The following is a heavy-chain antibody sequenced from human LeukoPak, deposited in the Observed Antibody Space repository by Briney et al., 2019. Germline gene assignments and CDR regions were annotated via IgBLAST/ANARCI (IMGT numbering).Heavy chain of an antibody. D-gene: IGHD6-19*01. CDR1: GGSISSSSYY. J-gene: IGHJ2*01. CDR3: ARHIRIEVAGTWYFDL. Sequence: SETLSLTCTVSGGSISSSSYYWGWIRQPPGKGLEWIGCIYYSGSTYYNPSLKSRVTISVDTSKNQFSLKLSSVTAADTAVYYCARHIRIEVAGTWYFDLWGRGTLVTVSS. CDR2: IYYSGST. V-gene: IGHV4-39*01.